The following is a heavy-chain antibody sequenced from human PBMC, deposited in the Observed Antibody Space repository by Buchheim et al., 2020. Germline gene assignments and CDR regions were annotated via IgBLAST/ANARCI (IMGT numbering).Heavy chain of an antibody. D-gene: IGHD3-16*01. CDR1: GGAIISSNFY. CDR3: AVGDYYYMDV. CDR2: ISSSGST. Sequence: QLQLQESGPGLVKPAETLSLNCSVSGGAIISSNFYWGWIRQPPGKGLKWIGSISSSGSTYYNPSLKSRVTVSVDTSRNQFSLKMTSVTAADTADYYCAVGDYYYMDVWGKGAT. J-gene: IGHJ6*03. V-gene: IGHV4-39*01.